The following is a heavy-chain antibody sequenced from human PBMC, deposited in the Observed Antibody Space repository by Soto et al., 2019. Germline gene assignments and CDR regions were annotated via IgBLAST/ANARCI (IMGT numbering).Heavy chain of an antibody. D-gene: IGHD3-10*01. CDR3: ARPEGIAGRSAIDY. Sequence: GGSLRLSCAASGFTFSSYAMHWVRQAPGKGLEWVAVISYDGSNKYYADSVKGRFTISRDNSKNTLYLQMNSLRAEDTAVYYCARPEGIAGRSAIDYWGQGTLVTVSS. CDR1: GFTFSSYA. CDR2: ISYDGSNK. J-gene: IGHJ4*02. V-gene: IGHV3-30-3*01.